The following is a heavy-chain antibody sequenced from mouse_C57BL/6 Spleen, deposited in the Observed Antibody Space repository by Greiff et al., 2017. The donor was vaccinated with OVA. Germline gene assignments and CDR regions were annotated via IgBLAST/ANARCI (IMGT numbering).Heavy chain of an antibody. D-gene: IGHD1-1*01. Sequence: EVMLVESGGDLVKPGGSLKLSCAASGFTFSSYGMSWVRQTPDKRLEWVATISSGGSYTYYPDSVKGRFTISRDNAKNTLYLQMSSLKSEDTAVDYWARPVVDWYFDVWGTGTTVTVSS. CDR3: ARPVVDWYFDV. V-gene: IGHV5-6*02. CDR2: ISSGGSYT. J-gene: IGHJ1*03. CDR1: GFTFSSYG.